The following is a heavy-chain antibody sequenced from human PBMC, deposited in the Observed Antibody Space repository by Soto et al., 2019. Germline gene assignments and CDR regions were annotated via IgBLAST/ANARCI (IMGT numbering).Heavy chain of an antibody. D-gene: IGHD6-6*01. Sequence: QVQLVQSGTEVKTPGASVKVSCKASGYTFTSHDINWVRQATGQGLAWMGWLNPHNGKTGYAQRFQGRVTMTWNATTGTVYLELSSLRSEDTAMYYCARVSSIAARRSFDSWGQGTLGTVSS. CDR3: ARVSSIAARRSFDS. CDR1: GYTFTSHD. V-gene: IGHV1-8*01. J-gene: IGHJ4*02. CDR2: LNPHNGKT.